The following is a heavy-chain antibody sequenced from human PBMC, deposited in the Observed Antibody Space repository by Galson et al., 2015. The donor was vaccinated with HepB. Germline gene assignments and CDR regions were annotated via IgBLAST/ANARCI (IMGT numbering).Heavy chain of an antibody. J-gene: IGHJ4*02. Sequence: SLRLSCAALGFSFSSYGMHWVRQAPGKGLEWVALLSYDGSNKYYSDSLKGRFTISIDKSKNTFYIQMNNLRGEDTALYYCASLETRGMATIPFDYWGQGTLVTVSS. CDR1: GFSFSSYG. D-gene: IGHD5-24*01. V-gene: IGHV3-30*19. CDR3: ASLETRGMATIPFDY. CDR2: LSYDGSNK.